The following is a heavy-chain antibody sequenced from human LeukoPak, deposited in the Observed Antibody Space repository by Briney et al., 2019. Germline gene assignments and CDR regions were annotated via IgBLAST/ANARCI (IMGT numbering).Heavy chain of an antibody. D-gene: IGHD5-24*01. CDR1: GFTFSSYA. CDR2: ISGSGGST. CDR3: ARDNRDGYNRRHDAFDI. J-gene: IGHJ3*02. V-gene: IGHV3-23*01. Sequence: GGSLRLSCAASGFTFSSYAMSWVRQAPGKGLEWVSAISGSGGSTYYADSVKGRFTISRDNSKNTLYLQMNSLRAEDTAVYYCARDNRDGYNRRHDAFDIWGQGTMVTVSS.